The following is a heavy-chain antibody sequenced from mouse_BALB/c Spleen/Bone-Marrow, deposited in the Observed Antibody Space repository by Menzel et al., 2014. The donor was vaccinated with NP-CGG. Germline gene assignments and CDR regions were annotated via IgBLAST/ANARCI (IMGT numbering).Heavy chain of an antibody. D-gene: IGHD1-2*01. J-gene: IGHJ2*01. CDR2: IDPANGNT. CDR1: GFNIKDTY. CDR3: ARYRLGTYFDY. V-gene: IGHV14-3*02. Sequence: VQLKQSGAELVKPGASVKLSCTASGFNIKDTYMHWVKQRPEQGLEWIGRIDPANGNTKYDPKFQGKATITADTSSNTAYLQLSSLTSEDTAVYYCARYRLGTYFDYWAKAPLSQSPQ.